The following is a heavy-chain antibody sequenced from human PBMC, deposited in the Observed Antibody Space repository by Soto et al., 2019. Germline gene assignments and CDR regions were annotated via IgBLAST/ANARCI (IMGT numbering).Heavy chain of an antibody. D-gene: IGHD3-16*01. V-gene: IGHV3-30*18. J-gene: IGHJ4*01. Sequence: QVQLVESGGGLVQPGRSLRLSCAASGFPFSNYDMHWVRQVPGKGLEWVAVISYGGSNTYYADSEKGRLTASRDNSKHTLSLQMSSLRSEDSALYYCAKAHGGGGDDWGQGALVTVSS. CDR1: GFPFSNYD. CDR2: ISYGGSNT. CDR3: AKAHGGGGDD.